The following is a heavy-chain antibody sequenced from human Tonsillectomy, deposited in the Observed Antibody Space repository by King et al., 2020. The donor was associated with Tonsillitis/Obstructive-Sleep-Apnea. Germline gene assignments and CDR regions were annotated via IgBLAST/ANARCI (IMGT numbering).Heavy chain of an antibody. CDR3: ARAENFWSAPFDY. V-gene: IGHV3-48*03. D-gene: IGHD3-3*01. CDR2: IGSSDTV. J-gene: IGHJ4*02. CDR1: GFTCSSYE. Sequence: VQLVESGGGCIQPGGSLRLSCAAYGFTCSSYEMNWVRQAPGKGLEWGSYIGSSDTVYYADSVKGRFTISRDNAKNSLYLQMNSLRTEDTAVYYCARAENFWSAPFDYWGQGTLVTVSS.